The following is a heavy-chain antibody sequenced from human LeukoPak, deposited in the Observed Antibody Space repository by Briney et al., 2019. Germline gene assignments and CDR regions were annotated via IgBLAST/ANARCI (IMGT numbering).Heavy chain of an antibody. CDR2: IYNSGST. J-gene: IGHJ4*02. V-gene: IGHV4-59*12. CDR3: ARGPQSLTFGGVIVRPFDY. D-gene: IGHD3-16*02. CDR1: GGSISSYY. Sequence: SETLSLTCTVSGGSISSYYWSWIRQPPGKGLEWIGYIYNSGSTNYNPSLKSRVTISVDTSKNQFSLKLSSVTAADTAVYYCARGPQSLTFGGVIVRPFDYWGQGTLVTVSS.